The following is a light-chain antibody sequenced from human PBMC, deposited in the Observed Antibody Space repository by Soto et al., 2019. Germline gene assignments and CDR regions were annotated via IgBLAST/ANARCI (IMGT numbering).Light chain of an antibody. CDR3: QQRSNWPPYT. CDR1: QSVSSY. J-gene: IGKJ2*01. CDR2: DAS. Sequence: EIVLTQSPATLSLSPGERATLSCRASQSVSSYLAWYQHKPGQAPRLLIYDASNRATGIPARFSCSGSGTDFTLTISSLEPEDCAVYYCQQRSNWPPYTFGQGTKLEIK. V-gene: IGKV3-11*01.